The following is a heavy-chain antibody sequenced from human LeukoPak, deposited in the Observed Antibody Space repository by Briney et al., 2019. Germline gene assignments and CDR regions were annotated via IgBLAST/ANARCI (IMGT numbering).Heavy chain of an antibody. CDR1: GFTFSVAW. J-gene: IGHJ4*02. D-gene: IGHD5-18*01. V-gene: IGHV3-15*01. CDR2: IKSRTDGATT. Sequence: GGSLRLYCGASGFTFSVAWMSWVRPAPGKGLQWVGRIKSRTDGATTDYAAPVKGRFTISRDDSKNMLYLQMSSLKTEDTAVYYCTTIKTAMATEFDYWGQGTLVTVSS. CDR3: TTIKTAMATEFDY.